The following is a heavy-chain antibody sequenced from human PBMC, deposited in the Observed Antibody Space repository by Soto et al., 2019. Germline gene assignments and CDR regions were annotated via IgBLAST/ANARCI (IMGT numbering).Heavy chain of an antibody. D-gene: IGHD1-1*01. V-gene: IGHV4-61*01. CDR2: VYAIQTT. CDR3: ARRNNQGLVDY. J-gene: IGHJ4*02. CDR1: GDSVSRGPHY. Sequence: QVQLQESGPRLVKPSETLSLTCTVSGDSVSRGPHYWSWIRQPPGRRLEWLGYVYAIQTTNTNPSLASRVSISKDPSKNQFSLRLTSVTAADTAVYYCARRNNQGLVDYWGRGTLVTVSS.